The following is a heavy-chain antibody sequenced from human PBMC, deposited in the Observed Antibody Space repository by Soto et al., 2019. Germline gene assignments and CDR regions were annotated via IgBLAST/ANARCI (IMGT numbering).Heavy chain of an antibody. Sequence: PSETLSLTCTVSGVSIISGGYYWSWIRQHPGKGLEWIGYIYYSGSTYYNPSLKSRVTISVDTSKNQFSLKLSSVTAADTAVYYCARFYCSGGSCRSSWFDPWGQGTLVTVSS. D-gene: IGHD2-15*01. V-gene: IGHV4-31*03. J-gene: IGHJ5*02. CDR3: ARFYCSGGSCRSSWFDP. CDR1: GVSIISGGYY. CDR2: IYYSGST.